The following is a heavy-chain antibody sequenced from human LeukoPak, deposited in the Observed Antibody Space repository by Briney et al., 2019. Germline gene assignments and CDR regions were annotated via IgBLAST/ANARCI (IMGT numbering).Heavy chain of an antibody. D-gene: IGHD3-9*01. CDR3: ARGADYDILTGYYRRRALDP. J-gene: IGHJ5*02. Sequence: ASVKVSCKASGYTFTGYYIHWVRQAPGQGLEWMGWINPNSGGTNYAQKFQGRVTMTRDTSISTAYMELSRLRSDDTAVYYCARGADYDILTGYYRRRALDPWGQGTLVTVSS. V-gene: IGHV1-2*02. CDR2: INPNSGGT. CDR1: GYTFTGYY.